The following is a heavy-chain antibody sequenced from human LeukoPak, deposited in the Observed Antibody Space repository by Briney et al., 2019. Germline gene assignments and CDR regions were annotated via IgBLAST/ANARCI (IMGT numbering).Heavy chain of an antibody. V-gene: IGHV3-23*01. CDR1: GFTFSTCA. J-gene: IGHJ4*02. CDR2: ISRSGGST. Sequence: GGSLRLSCAASGFTFSTCAMSWVRKAPGKGLEWVTAISRSGGSTYYADSVKGRFTISRDNSKNTLYLHMNSLRAEDTAGYFCAKRIQGALIAVVGSFDYWGLGTLVTVSS. D-gene: IGHD6-19*01. CDR3: AKRIQGALIAVVGSFDY.